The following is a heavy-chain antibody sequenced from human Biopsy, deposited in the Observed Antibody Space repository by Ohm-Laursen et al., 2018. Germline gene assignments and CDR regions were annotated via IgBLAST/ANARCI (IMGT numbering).Heavy chain of an antibody. CDR3: ASAGYNPDWNFDL. D-gene: IGHD5-24*01. CDR2: IYPGGST. J-gene: IGHJ2*01. V-gene: IGHV4-4*07. CDR1: GGDINNYY. Sequence: PSDTLSLTCRVSGGDINNYYWSWIRQPAGKGLEWIGRIYPGGSTNYNPSLKSRVTMSFNTSKKQFSLSLSSVTAADTAVYYCASAGYNPDWNFDLWGRGTRVTVSS.